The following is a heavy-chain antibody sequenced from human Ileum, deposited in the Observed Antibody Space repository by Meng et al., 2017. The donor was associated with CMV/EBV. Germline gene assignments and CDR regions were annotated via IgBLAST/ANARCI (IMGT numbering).Heavy chain of an antibody. J-gene: IGHJ5*02. CDR2: IYYSGST. Sequence: QLQESGPGLVKPSETLSLPGTVSVSSISSYHWSWIRKPPGKGLEWIGYIYYSGSTNYNPSLKSRVTISVDTSKNQFSLKLSSVTAADTAVYYCARGGFGSSWLSTPENWFDPWGQGTLVTVSS. V-gene: IGHV4-59*01. CDR1: VSSISSYH. D-gene: IGHD6-13*01. CDR3: ARGGFGSSWLSTPENWFDP.